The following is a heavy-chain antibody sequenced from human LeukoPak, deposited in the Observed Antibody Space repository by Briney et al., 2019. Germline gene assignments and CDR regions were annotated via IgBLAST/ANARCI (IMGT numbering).Heavy chain of an antibody. Sequence: SETLSLTCAVYGGSFSGYYWSWMRQPPGKGLEWIGEINHSGSTSYNPSLKSRVTISVDTSKNQFSLKLSSVTAADTAVYSCSRFTMARGVLPHYYYYYGMDVWGQGTTVTVSS. D-gene: IGHD3-10*01. J-gene: IGHJ6*02. V-gene: IGHV4-34*01. CDR1: GGSFSGYY. CDR2: INHSGST. CDR3: SRFTMARGVLPHYYYYYGMDV.